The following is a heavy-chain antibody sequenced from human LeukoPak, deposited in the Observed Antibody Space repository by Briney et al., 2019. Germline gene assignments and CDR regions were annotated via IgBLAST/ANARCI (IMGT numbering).Heavy chain of an antibody. D-gene: IGHD3-16*01. CDR3: ATYSNTFGSQGVLVDY. CDR2: FDPEDGET. J-gene: IGHJ4*02. V-gene: IGHV1-24*01. Sequence: ASVKVSCKVSGYTLTELSMHWVRQAPGKGLESMGGFDPEDGETIYAQKFQGRVTMTEDTYTDTAYMELSSLRSEDTAVYYCATYSNTFGSQGVLVDYWGQGTLVTVSP. CDR1: GYTLTELS.